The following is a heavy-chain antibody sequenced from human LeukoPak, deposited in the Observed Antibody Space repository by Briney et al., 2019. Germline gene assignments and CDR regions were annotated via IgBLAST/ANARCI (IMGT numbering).Heavy chain of an antibody. CDR2: INQDGSEK. Sequence: GGSLRLSCAASGLISNTYWIICLRQAPGKGLEWLATINQDGSEKYYVDSVKGRFTISRDNAKNSLFLQMNSLRAEDTAVYYCTTFYTRLTDYWGQGTLVTVSS. CDR3: TTFYTRLTDY. V-gene: IGHV3-7*05. CDR1: GLISNTYW. D-gene: IGHD2/OR15-2a*01. J-gene: IGHJ4*02.